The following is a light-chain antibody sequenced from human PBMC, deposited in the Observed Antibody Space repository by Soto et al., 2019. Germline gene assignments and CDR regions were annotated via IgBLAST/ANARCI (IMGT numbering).Light chain of an antibody. J-gene: IGKJ5*01. CDR1: QSVNSY. CDR2: DAF. V-gene: IGKV3-11*01. Sequence: DIVLTQSPATLSLSPWERATLSCRASQSVNSYLAWYQQKPGQAPRLLIYDAFNRATGIPARFSGSGSGTDFTLTISSLEPEDFAVYYCQHRANWPITFGQGTRLEIK. CDR3: QHRANWPIT.